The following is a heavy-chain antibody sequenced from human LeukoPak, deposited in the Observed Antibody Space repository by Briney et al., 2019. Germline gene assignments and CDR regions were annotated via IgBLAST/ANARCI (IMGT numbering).Heavy chain of an antibody. CDR1: GDSVSSNIRT. J-gene: IGHJ4*02. D-gene: IGHD6-19*01. CDR2: TYYRSKWYY. CDR3: VRDGWCKY. Sequence: SQTLSLTCAISGDSVSSNIRTWNWIRQSPSRGLEWLGRTYYRSKWYYDYAPSVKSRITISPDTSKNQFSLQLNSVTPEDTAVYYCVRDGWCKYWGQGILVTVSS. V-gene: IGHV6-1*01.